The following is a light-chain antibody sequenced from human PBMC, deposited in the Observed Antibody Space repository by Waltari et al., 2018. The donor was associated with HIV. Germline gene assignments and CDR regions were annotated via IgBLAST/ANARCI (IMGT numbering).Light chain of an antibody. V-gene: IGLV6-57*04. Sequence: FILTQPHSVSESPGQTVIISCTRNSGAIASQAFHWYQQRPGSAPTPVIYEDNRRPSGVPDRFSGSIDSASNSAFLTISGLKTEDEAAYYCQSYDYTIQVFGGGTKLTVL. CDR1: SGAIASQA. J-gene: IGLJ3*02. CDR3: QSYDYTIQV. CDR2: EDN.